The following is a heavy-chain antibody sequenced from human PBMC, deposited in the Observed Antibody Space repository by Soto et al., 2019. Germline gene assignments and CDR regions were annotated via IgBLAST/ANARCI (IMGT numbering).Heavy chain of an antibody. J-gene: IGHJ6*02. V-gene: IGHV1-18*01. CDR2: ISGYSGTT. CDR3: GRRGVAPGPGRDPTFEFWSGFPNAAGGDYFYGMDV. Sequence: QVELVQSGPEVKKPGASVRVSCEASGYKFITYGISWVRQAPGQGLEWMGWISGYSGTTKYAQKFQDRVTVTTDTSSRIVYMRLRMLRYDDTAVYDCGRRGVAPGPGRDPTFEFWSGFPNAAGGDYFYGMDVWGQGTTVTV. CDR1: GYKFITYG. D-gene: IGHD3-3*01.